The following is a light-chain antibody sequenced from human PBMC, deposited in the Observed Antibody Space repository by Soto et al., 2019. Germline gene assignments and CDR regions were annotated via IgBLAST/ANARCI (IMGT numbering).Light chain of an antibody. Sequence: EIVLTQSPATLSLSPGERATLSCRASQGVSTSLAWYQHKPGQAPRLLIYDASNRATGIPARFSGSGPGTDFTLTISSLEPEDFAVYYCQQRSNWPLTFGGGTKVEIK. CDR1: QGVSTS. CDR3: QQRSNWPLT. CDR2: DAS. J-gene: IGKJ4*01. V-gene: IGKV3D-11*01.